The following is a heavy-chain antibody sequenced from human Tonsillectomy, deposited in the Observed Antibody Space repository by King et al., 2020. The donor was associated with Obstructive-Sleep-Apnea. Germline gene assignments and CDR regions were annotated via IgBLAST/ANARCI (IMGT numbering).Heavy chain of an antibody. Sequence: DVQLVESGGGLVQPGGSLRLSCAASGFTFSVYDIDWVRQRTGEHLEWVSATGTGGETYYADSVKGRFTVSRDNAKNSLYLQMKSLTAGDTAVYYCARGCPKWFGDYCHGVDVWGPGTTVTVSS. V-gene: IGHV3-13*01. CDR1: GFTFSVYD. J-gene: IGHJ6*02. D-gene: IGHD3-10*01. CDR2: TGTGGET. CDR3: ARGCPKWFGDYCHGVDV.